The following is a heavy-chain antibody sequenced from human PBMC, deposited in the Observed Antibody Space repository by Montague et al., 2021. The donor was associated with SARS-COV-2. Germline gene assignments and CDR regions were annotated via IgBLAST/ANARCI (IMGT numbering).Heavy chain of an antibody. CDR3: ARHGKARFAMIVVVIDYCDY. Sequence: SETLSLTCTVSGGSISSSSYYWGWIRQPPGKGLEWIGSIYYSGSTYYNPSLKSRVTISVDTSKNQFSLKLSSVTAADTALYYCARHGKARFAMIVVVIDYCDYWGQGTLVTVSS. D-gene: IGHD3-22*01. CDR1: GGSISSSSYY. J-gene: IGHJ4*02. CDR2: IYYSGST. V-gene: IGHV4-39*01.